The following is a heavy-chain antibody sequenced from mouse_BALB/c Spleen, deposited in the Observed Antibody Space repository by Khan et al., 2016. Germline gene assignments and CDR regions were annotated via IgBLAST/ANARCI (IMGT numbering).Heavy chain of an antibody. J-gene: IGHJ2*03. Sequence: QVQLLQSGAELVRPGSSVKLSCKASGFAFSSYWMNWVQQSPGQGLEWIGQIYPGDGDTNYNGRFKGQATLTVDKSSSTPYMQLSRLTSEDAAVYFCVRDGEGDYWGQGTSLTVSS. CDR3: VRDGEGDY. V-gene: IGHV1-80*01. CDR1: GFAFSSYW. CDR2: IYPGDGDT.